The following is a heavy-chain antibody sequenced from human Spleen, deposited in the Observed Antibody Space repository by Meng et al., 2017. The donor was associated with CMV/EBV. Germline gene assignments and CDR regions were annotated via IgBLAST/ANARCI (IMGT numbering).Heavy chain of an antibody. Sequence: GESLKISCAASGFTFSGYAMTWVRQTPGKGLEWVSYIGTLPSVIYYADSVKGRFTISRDNAKNSLYLQMNSLRAEDTAVYYCARVVDDYYYYGMDVWGQGTTVTVS. D-gene: IGHD3-10*01. J-gene: IGHJ6*02. CDR3: ARVVDDYYYYGMDV. V-gene: IGHV3-48*04. CDR2: IGTLPSVI. CDR1: GFTFSGYA.